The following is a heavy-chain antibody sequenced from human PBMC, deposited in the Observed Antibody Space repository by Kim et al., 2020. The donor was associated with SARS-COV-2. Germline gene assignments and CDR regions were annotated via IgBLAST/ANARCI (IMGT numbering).Heavy chain of an antibody. V-gene: IGHV3-30*04. CDR1: GFTFSSYA. CDR3: ARDSIAVAGTRAYYYYYG. J-gene: IGHJ6*01. Sequence: GGSLRLSCAASGFTFSSYAMHWVRQAPGKGLEWVAVISYDGSNKYYADSVKGRFTISRDNSKNTLYLQMNSLRAEDTAVYYCARDSIAVAGTRAYYYYYG. CDR2: ISYDGSNK. D-gene: IGHD6-19*01.